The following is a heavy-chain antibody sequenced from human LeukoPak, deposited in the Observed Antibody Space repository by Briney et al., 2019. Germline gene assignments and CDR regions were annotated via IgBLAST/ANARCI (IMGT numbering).Heavy chain of an antibody. V-gene: IGHV3-30-3*01. CDR2: ISYDGSNK. D-gene: IGHD6-13*01. Sequence: GRSLRLSCAASGFTFSSYAMHWVRQAPGKGLEWVAVISYDGSNKYYADSVKGRFTISRDNSKNTLYLQMNSLRAEDTAVYYCARVVAAAGTRGVDYRGQGTLVTVSS. CDR1: GFTFSSYA. J-gene: IGHJ4*02. CDR3: ARVVAAAGTRGVDY.